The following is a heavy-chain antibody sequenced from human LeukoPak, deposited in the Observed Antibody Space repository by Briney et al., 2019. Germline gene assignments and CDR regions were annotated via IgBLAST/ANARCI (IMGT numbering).Heavy chain of an antibody. CDR1: GFTFTSYA. V-gene: IGHV3-23*01. J-gene: IGHJ6*02. Sequence: PGGSLRLSCTPSGFTFTSYAMNWVRQAPGQGLEWVSCIGTSGGDTYYADSVKGRFTISRDNSKNLLYLQMNSLRADDTALYYCAKYLMAKGPPYALDVWGQGTTVTVSS. CDR3: AKYLMAKGPPYALDV. D-gene: IGHD2-8*01. CDR2: IGTSGGDT.